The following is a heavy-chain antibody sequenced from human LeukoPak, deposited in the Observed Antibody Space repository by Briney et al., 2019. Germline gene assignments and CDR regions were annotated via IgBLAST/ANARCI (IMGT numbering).Heavy chain of an antibody. CDR1: GFSLSTSGVG. V-gene: IGHV2-5*02. CDR3: AHRQFWTFNY. CDR2: IFWDDDK. Sequence: SGPTLVKPTQTLTRTCTISGFSLSTSGVGVGWIRQPPGKAPEWLALIFWDDDKRYSPSLESRLTIIKDNSKNQVVLTMTNMDPVDTATYYCAHRQFWTFNYWGQGTLVTVSS. D-gene: IGHD3/OR15-3a*01. J-gene: IGHJ4*02.